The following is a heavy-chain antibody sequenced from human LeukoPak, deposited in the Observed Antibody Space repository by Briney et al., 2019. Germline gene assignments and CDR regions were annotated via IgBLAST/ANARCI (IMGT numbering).Heavy chain of an antibody. CDR3: ARLSRDGYNFVDY. CDR2: IYTSGST. CDR1: GGSISSGSYY. V-gene: IGHV4-61*02. J-gene: IGHJ4*02. Sequence: KPSETLSLTCTVSGGSISSGSYYWSWIRQPAGKALEWIGRIYTSGSTNYNPSLKSRVTISVDTSKNQFSLKLSSVTAADTAVYYCARLSRDGYNFVDYWGQGTLVTVSS. D-gene: IGHD5-24*01.